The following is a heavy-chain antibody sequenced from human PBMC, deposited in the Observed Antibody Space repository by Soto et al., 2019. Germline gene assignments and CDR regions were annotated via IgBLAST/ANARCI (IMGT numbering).Heavy chain of an antibody. V-gene: IGHV3-53*04. CDR1: GFTVSSNY. J-gene: IGHJ6*02. Sequence: EVQLVESGGGLVQPGGSLRLSCAASGFTVSSNYMSWVRQAPGKGLEWVSVIYSDGSTYYADSVKGRFTISRHNPKNTLYLQMNSLRAEDTAVYYCAREPYYDSSGYLASNGMDVWGQGTTVTVSS. CDR3: AREPYYDSSGYLASNGMDV. D-gene: IGHD3-22*01. CDR2: IYSDGST.